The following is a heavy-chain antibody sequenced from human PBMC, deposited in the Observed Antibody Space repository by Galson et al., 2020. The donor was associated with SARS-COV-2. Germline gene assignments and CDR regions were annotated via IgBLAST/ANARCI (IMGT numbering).Heavy chain of an antibody. V-gene: IGHV4-30-4*01. D-gene: IGHD3-16*02. Sequence: ASETLSLTCTVSGGSISSGDYYWSWIRQPPGKGLEWMWYIYYSGSTYYNPSLKSRVTISVDTSKNQFSLKLSSVTAADTAVYYCARDAASRYAYFDYWGQGTLVTVSS. CDR1: GGSISSGDYY. CDR2: IYYSGST. CDR3: ARDAASRYAYFDY. J-gene: IGHJ4*02.